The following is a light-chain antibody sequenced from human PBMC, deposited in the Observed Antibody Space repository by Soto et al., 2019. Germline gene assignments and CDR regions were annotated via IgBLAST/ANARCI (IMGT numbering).Light chain of an antibody. CDR3: QQRSNWPRT. CDR2: DAS. CDR1: QSVSSY. J-gene: IGKJ1*01. V-gene: IGKV3-11*01. Sequence: EIVLTQSPATLSLSPGERATLSCRASQSVSSYLAWFQQKPGQAPSLLIYDASYRATGIPARFTGSGSGTDFTLTISSLAPEDFAVYYCQQRSNWPRTFVQGTKLDIK.